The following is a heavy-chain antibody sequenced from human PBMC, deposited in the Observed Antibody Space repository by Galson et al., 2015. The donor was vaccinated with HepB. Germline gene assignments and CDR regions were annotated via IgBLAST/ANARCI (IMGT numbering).Heavy chain of an antibody. CDR2: TYYRSKWYN. V-gene: IGHV6-1*01. D-gene: IGHD5-12*01. CDR1: GDSVSSNSAA. Sequence: CAISGDSVSSNSAAWNWIRQSPSRGLEWLGRTYYRSKWYNDYAVSVKSRITINPDTSKNQLSLQLNSVTPEDTAVYYCAREGPTWLRFGSPRVYYYYYMDVWGKGTTVTVSS. CDR3: AREGPTWLRFGSPRVYYYYYMDV. J-gene: IGHJ6*03.